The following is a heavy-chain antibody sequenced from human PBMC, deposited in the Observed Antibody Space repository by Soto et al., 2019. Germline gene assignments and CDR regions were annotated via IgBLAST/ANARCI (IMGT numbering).Heavy chain of an antibody. CDR1: GFTFGSYA. CDR2: ISGGGSGT. J-gene: IGHJ5*02. D-gene: IGHD2-8*02. V-gene: IGHV3-23*01. Sequence: EMQLSESGGGLVQPGGSLRLSCAASGFTFGSYAMSWVRQAPGKGLEWVSAISGGGSGTYYADSVKGRFTISRDNSKKTLFLQMNSLRVEHTVIYYFAKDPKSTVRFNWFDPWGQGNLVTVSS. CDR3: AKDPKSTVRFNWFDP.